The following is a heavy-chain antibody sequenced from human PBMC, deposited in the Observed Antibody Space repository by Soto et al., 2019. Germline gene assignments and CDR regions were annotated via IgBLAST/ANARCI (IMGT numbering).Heavy chain of an antibody. CDR3: ARGWGDDSSGYYYPAEYFQH. V-gene: IGHV3-53*01. D-gene: IGHD3-22*01. Sequence: HPGGSLRLSCAASGFTVSSNYMSWVRQAPGKGLEWVSVIYSGGSTYYADSVKGRFTISRDNSKNTLYLQMNSLRAEDTAVYYCARGWGDDSSGYYYPAEYFQHWGQGTLVTVSS. J-gene: IGHJ1*01. CDR2: IYSGGST. CDR1: GFTVSSNY.